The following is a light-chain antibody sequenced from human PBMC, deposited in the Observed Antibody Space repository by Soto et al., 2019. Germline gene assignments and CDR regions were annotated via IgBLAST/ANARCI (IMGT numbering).Light chain of an antibody. J-gene: IGKJ1*01. Sequence: DIQMTQSPSTLSASVGDRVTITCRASQSISGWLAWYQQKPGKAPKVLISDAFSLESGDPSRCSSSGSGTEFTRTISILQADDFATYYCQQYNSFRTFGQGTKVEIK. V-gene: IGKV1-5*01. CDR3: QQYNSFRT. CDR1: QSISGW. CDR2: DAF.